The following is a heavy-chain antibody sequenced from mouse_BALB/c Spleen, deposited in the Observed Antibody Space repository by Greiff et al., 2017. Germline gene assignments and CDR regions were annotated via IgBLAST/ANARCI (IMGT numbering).Heavy chain of an antibody. CDR2: ISNGGGST. CDR1: GFTFSSYT. V-gene: IGHV5-12-2*01. Sequence: DVKLVESGGGLVQPGGSLKLSCAASGFTFSSYTMSWVRQTPEKRLEWVAYISNGGGSTYYPDTVKGRFTISRDNAKNTLYLQMSSLKSEDTAMYYCARPGNSAWFAYWGQGTLVTVSA. D-gene: IGHD2-1*01. J-gene: IGHJ3*01. CDR3: ARPGNSAWFAY.